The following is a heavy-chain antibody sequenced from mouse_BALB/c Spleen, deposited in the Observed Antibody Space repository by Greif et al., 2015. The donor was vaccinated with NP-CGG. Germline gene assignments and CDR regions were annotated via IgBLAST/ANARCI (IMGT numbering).Heavy chain of an antibody. D-gene: IGHD2-4*01. J-gene: IGHJ4*01. CDR3: NCYYDYDDYAMDY. CDR2: IDPENGDT. CDR1: GFNIKDYY. V-gene: IGHV14-4*02. Sequence: VQLKESGAELVRSGASVKLSCTASGFNIKDYYMHWVKQRPEQGLEWIGWIDPENGDTEYAPKFQGKATMTADTSSNTAYLQLSSLTSEDTAVYYCNCYYDYDDYAMDYWGQGTSVTVSS.